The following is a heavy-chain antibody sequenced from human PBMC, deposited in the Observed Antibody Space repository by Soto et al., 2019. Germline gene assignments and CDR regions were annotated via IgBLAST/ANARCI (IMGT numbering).Heavy chain of an antibody. CDR1: GYSFNIYY. Sequence: QVQLVQSGAEVKKPGASVKVSCKASGYSFNIYYMHWVRQARGQGLEWVGLINPLDGSATYAQKFQDSVTIAMDTSMRTVHMELSTLRSGDTALDSCARMGLTNHFDYWSQGTLVTVSS. CDR3: ARMGLTNHFDY. V-gene: IGHV1-46*02. CDR2: INPLDGSA. J-gene: IGHJ4*02. D-gene: IGHD1-26*01.